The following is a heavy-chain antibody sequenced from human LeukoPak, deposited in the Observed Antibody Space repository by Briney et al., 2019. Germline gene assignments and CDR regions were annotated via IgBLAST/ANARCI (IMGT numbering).Heavy chain of an antibody. Sequence: SVKVSCKASGGTFSSYAISWVRQAPGQGLEWMGGIIPIFGTANYAQTLQGRVTITADESTSTAYMELSSLRSEDTGVYYCARDPVRTIFGVATYYFDYWGQGTLVTVSS. D-gene: IGHD3-3*01. J-gene: IGHJ4*02. CDR1: GGTFSSYA. CDR3: ARDPVRTIFGVATYYFDY. CDR2: IIPIFGTA. V-gene: IGHV1-69*13.